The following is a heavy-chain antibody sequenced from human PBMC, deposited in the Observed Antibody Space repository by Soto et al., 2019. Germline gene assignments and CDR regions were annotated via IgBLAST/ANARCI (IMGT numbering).Heavy chain of an antibody. V-gene: IGHV1-69*13. CDR1: GGGNLRDYR. CDR3: ATPIKYYDSWTGYSPFDY. D-gene: IGHD3-3*01. CDR2: IIPKLGSA. Sequence: SVKVSCKASGGGNLRDYRTTWVRRAPGQGLEWMGGIIPKLGSANYAQNFQGRVTVTADESTSTVYMELSSLRSEDTAVYYCATPIKYYDSWTGYSPFDYWGQGTLVTVSS. J-gene: IGHJ4*02.